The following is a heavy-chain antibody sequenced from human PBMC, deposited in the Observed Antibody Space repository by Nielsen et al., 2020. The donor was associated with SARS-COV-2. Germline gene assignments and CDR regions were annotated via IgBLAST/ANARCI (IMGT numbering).Heavy chain of an antibody. Sequence: SETLSLTCTVSGGSISSYYWGWIRQPPGKGLEWIGSIYYSGSTYYNPSLKSRVTISVDTSKNQFSLKLSSVTAADTAVYYCATGDSYGYPGWFDPWGQGTLVTVSS. CDR2: IYYSGST. J-gene: IGHJ5*02. CDR3: ATGDSYGYPGWFDP. V-gene: IGHV4-39*01. CDR1: GGSISSYY. D-gene: IGHD5-18*01.